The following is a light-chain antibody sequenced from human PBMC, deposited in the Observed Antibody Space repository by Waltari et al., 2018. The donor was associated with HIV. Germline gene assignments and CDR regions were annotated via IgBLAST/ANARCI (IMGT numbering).Light chain of an antibody. CDR1: SSDVGAFKY. Sequence: QSALTQPPSASGSPGQSVTISCTGASSDVGAFKYVSWYQQHPGKAHKLLIYDVTKRPSGVPVRFSGPKSGNTASLTVSGLQAEDEAHYYCSSYAGSSMSYAFGTGTKVTVL. CDR2: DVT. V-gene: IGLV2-8*01. J-gene: IGLJ1*01. CDR3: SSYAGSSMSYA.